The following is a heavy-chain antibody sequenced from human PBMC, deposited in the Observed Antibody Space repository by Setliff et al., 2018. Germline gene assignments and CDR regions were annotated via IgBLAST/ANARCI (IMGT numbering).Heavy chain of an antibody. D-gene: IGHD3-22*01. Sequence: LRLSCAASGFTFNNYVMSWVRQAPGKGLEWVSGISGSGGSTYYADPVKGRFTISRDNAKNSLYLQMNSLGAEDTALYYCARAHRYFSDTSGYFYDQGRSAFDVWGQGTMVTVSS. CDR3: ARAHRYFSDTSGYFYDQGRSAFDV. CDR2: ISGSGGST. J-gene: IGHJ3*01. CDR1: GFTFNNYV. V-gene: IGHV3-23*01.